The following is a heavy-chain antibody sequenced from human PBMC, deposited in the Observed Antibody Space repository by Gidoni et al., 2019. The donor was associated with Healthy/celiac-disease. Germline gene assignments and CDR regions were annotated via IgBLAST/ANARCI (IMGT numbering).Heavy chain of an antibody. V-gene: IGHV1-46*01. Sequence: QVQLVQSGAEVTKPGASVKVSCKASGSTFINYYMHWVRQAPGQGLEWMGLLNPRGGITSYAKKFQGRVTMTRDTSTSTVYMELSSLRSEDTAVYYCAREAPVVVTAENWFDPWGQGTLVTVSS. J-gene: IGHJ5*02. CDR3: AREAPVVVTAENWFDP. D-gene: IGHD2-21*02. CDR2: LNPRGGIT. CDR1: GSTFINYY.